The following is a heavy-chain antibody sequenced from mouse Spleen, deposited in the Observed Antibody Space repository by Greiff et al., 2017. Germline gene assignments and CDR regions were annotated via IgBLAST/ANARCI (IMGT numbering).Heavy chain of an antibody. CDR3: TVTGTMDY. J-gene: IGHJ2*01. V-gene: IGHV14-4*01. CDR1: GFNIKDDY. D-gene: IGHD4-1*01. Sequence: VQLKQSGVELVRPGASVKLSCTASGFNIKDDYMHWVKQRPEQGLEWIGWIDPENGDTEYASKFQGKATITADTSSNTAYLQLSSLTSEDTAVYYCTVTGTMDYWGQGTTLTVSS. CDR2: IDPENGDT.